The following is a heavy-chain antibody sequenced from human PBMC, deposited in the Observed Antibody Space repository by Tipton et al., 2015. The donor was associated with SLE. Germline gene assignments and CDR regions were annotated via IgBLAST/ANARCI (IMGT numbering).Heavy chain of an antibody. CDR1: GFTFSSYA. CDR3: ATLKQGYYAVAMSYFDH. Sequence: SLRLSCAASGFTFSSYAMSWVRQAPGKGLQWVSTIRGSAGSTYYADSVKGRFTISRDNSKNTLYLQMNSLRADDTAVYYCATLKQGYYAVAMSYFDHWGQGTLVTVSS. CDR2: IRGSAGST. J-gene: IGHJ4*02. D-gene: IGHD3-22*01. V-gene: IGHV3-23*01.